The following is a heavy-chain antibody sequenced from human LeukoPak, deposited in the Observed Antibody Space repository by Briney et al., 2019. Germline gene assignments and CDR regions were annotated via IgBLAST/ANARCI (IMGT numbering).Heavy chain of an antibody. J-gene: IGHJ4*02. Sequence: ASVKVSCKASGYTFTSYDINWVRQATGQGLEWMGWMNPNSGNTGYAQKFQGRVTITRNTSISTAYMELSSLRSEDTAVYYCARGLRLKRWLQLVGYYFDYWGQGTLVTVSS. CDR2: MNPNSGNT. CDR1: GYTFTSYD. CDR3: ARGLRLKRWLQLVGYYFDY. V-gene: IGHV1-8*01. D-gene: IGHD5-24*01.